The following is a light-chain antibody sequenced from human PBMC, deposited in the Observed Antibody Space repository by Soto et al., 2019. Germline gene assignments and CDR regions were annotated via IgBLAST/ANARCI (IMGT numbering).Light chain of an antibody. J-gene: IGLJ3*02. Sequence: QSALTQPASVSGSPGQSITISCTGTSSDVGGYNYVSWFQQHPGKAPKLMIYAVSYRPSGVSTRFSGSKSGNTASLTISGLQAEDEADYYCNSYTISSTWVFGGGTKLTVL. CDR1: SSDVGGYNY. CDR3: NSYTISSTWV. V-gene: IGLV2-14*01. CDR2: AVS.